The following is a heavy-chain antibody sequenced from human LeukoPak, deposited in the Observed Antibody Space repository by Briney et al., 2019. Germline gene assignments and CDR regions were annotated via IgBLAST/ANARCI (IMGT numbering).Heavy chain of an antibody. CDR1: GYSISSGYY. CDR3: AGGRDPLPDY. CDR2: INHSGST. V-gene: IGHV4-38-2*02. J-gene: IGHJ4*02. D-gene: IGHD3-16*01. Sequence: SETLSLTCTVSGYSISSGYYWGWIRQPPGKGLEWIGEINHSGSTNYNPSLKSRVTISVDTSKNQFSLKLSSVTAADTAVYYCAGGRDPLPDYWGQGTLVTVSS.